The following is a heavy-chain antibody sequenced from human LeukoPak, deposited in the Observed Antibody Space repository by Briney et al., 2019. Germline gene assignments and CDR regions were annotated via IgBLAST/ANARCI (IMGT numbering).Heavy chain of an antibody. CDR3: ARTYGDYVYILGY. V-gene: IGHV3-53*01. D-gene: IGHD4-17*01. CDR1: GFTVSSNY. CDR2: IYSGGST. Sequence: GGSLRLSCAASGFTVSSNYMSWVRQAPGQGLEWVSVIYSGGSTYYSDSVKGRFTISRDTSKNTVYLQMNSLRAEDTAVYYCARTYGDYVYILGYWGQGTLVTVSS. J-gene: IGHJ4*02.